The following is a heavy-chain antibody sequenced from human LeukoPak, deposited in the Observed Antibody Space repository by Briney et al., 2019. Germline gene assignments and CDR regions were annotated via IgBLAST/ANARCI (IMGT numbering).Heavy chain of an antibody. Sequence: SVTLSLTCTVSGGSISSYYWSWIRQPPGKGLEWIGYIYYSGSTNYNPSLKSRVTISVDTSKNQFSLKLSSVTAADTAVYYCARGDEGVPFDYWGQGTLVTVSS. CDR1: GGSISSYY. D-gene: IGHD5-24*01. J-gene: IGHJ4*02. CDR2: IYYSGST. CDR3: ARGDEGVPFDY. V-gene: IGHV4-59*01.